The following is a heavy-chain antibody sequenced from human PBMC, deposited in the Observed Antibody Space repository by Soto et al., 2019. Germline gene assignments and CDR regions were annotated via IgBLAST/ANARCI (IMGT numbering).Heavy chain of an antibody. V-gene: IGHV3-23*01. Sequence: EVQLLESGGGLVQPGGSLRVSCAASGFTFSRYAMSWVRQAPGKGLEWVSTLSGSGTTAYYAGSVKGRFTMSRDNSKNILYLQMHSLRVEDTAVYYCSKDLGISVAADDYWGQGTLVTVSS. CDR3: SKDLGISVAADDY. CDR1: GFTFSRYA. CDR2: LSGSGTTA. D-gene: IGHD6-19*01. J-gene: IGHJ4*02.